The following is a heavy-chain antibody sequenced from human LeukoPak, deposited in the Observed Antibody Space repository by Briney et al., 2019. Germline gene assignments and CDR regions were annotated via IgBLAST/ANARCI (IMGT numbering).Heavy chain of an antibody. D-gene: IGHD1-26*01. CDR2: IYYSGST. Sequence: SETLSLTCTVSGGSISGYYWSWIRQPPGKGLEWIGSIYYSGSTYYNPSLKSRVTISVDTSKNQFSLKLSSVTAADTAVYYCARESEYSGSYYDPDYWGQGTLVTVSS. CDR1: GGSISGYY. CDR3: ARESEYSGSYYDPDY. V-gene: IGHV4-59*05. J-gene: IGHJ4*02.